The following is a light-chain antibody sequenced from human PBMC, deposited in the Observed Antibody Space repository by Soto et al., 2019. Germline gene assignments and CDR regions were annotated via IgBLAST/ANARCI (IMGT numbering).Light chain of an antibody. CDR2: WAS. J-gene: IGKJ1*01. V-gene: IGKV4-1*01. Sequence: DIVMTQSPDSLAVSLGERATINCRSSQSVFYNSNNKNYVAWYPQKPGQPPKLLIYWASTRESGVPDRFSGSGSGTDFTLTSSSLQAEDVAVYFCLQYYNTPRTFGQGTKVDIK. CDR3: LQYYNTPRT. CDR1: QSVFYNSNNKNY.